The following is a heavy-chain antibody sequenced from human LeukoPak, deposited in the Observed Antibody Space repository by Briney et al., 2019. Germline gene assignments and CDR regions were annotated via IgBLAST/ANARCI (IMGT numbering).Heavy chain of an antibody. V-gene: IGHV4-31*03. D-gene: IGHD3-9*01. J-gene: IGHJ2*01. CDR2: IYYSGST. CDR3: ARAPVLRYFDWSTSAWYFDL. CDR1: GGSISSGGYY. Sequence: SQTLSLTCTVSGGSISSGGYYWSWIRQHPGKGLEGIGYIYYSGSTYYNPSLKGRVTISVDTSKNQFSLKLSSVTAADTAVYYCARAPVLRYFDWSTSAWYFDLWGRGTLVTVSS.